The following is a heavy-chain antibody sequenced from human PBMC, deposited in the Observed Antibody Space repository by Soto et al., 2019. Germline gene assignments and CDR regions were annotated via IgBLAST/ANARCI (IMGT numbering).Heavy chain of an antibody. CDR1: GFTFISYA. Sequence: WGSLRLSCAASGFTFISYAIHFFRQSPGKGLEYVSTISSNGGSTYYADSVKGRFTISRDNSKNRLYLQMGSLRAEDMAVYYCARGASSWYAHYFDYWGQGTLVTVSS. J-gene: IGHJ4*02. CDR3: ARGASSWYAHYFDY. V-gene: IGHV3-64*02. D-gene: IGHD6-13*01. CDR2: ISSNGGST.